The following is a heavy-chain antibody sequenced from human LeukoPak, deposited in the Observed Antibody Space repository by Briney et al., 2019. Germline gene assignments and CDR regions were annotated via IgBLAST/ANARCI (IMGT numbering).Heavy chain of an antibody. CDR3: AKDIFRWALDY. CDR1: GFPFSVAA. D-gene: IGHD3-16*01. J-gene: IGHJ4*02. V-gene: IGHV3-23*01. CDR2: IGGDTLT. Sequence: PGGSLRLSCVASGFPFSVAAMNWVRQSPGTGLEWVAGIGGDTLTHYEDSAQGRFTITRDNSWNTLSLEMHDLRGDDTAAYYYAKDIFRWALDYWRRGRQVSVSS.